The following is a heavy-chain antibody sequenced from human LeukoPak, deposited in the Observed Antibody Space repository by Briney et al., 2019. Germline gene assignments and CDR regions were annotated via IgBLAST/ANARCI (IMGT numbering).Heavy chain of an antibody. D-gene: IGHD4-23*01. V-gene: IGHV4-59*01. CDR3: ARALGNSQLDYYYYYYMDV. CDR2: IYYSGST. Sequence: SETLSLTCTVSGGSISSYYWSWIRQPPGKGLEWIGDIYYSGSTNYNPSLKSRVTISVDTSKNQFSLKLSSVTAADTAVYYCARALGNSQLDYYYYYYMDVWGKGTTVTVSS. J-gene: IGHJ6*03. CDR1: GGSISSYY.